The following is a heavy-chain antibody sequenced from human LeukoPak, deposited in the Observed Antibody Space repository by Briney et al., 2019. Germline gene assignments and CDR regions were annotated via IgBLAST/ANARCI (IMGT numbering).Heavy chain of an antibody. CDR3: VRLSSGYYGLIDH. Sequence: GGSLRLSCAASGFTVSSNYMSWVRQAPGKGLEWVSVIYSGGSTYYADSVKGRFTISRDNSTNTLYLQMSSLRVEDTAVYYCVRLSSGYYGLIDHWGQGTLVTVSS. CDR1: GFTVSSNY. CDR2: IYSGGST. V-gene: IGHV3-66*04. J-gene: IGHJ4*02. D-gene: IGHD3-22*01.